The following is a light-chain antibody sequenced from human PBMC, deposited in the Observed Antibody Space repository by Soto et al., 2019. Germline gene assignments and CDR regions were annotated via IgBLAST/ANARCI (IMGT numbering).Light chain of an antibody. CDR3: QRSFSTPLT. CDR1: QSISTY. V-gene: IGKV1-39*01. Sequence: DIQMTQSPSSLSASVGDRVTITCRASQSISTYLHGYQQKPGKAPKLLIYAASSLQSGVPSRFSGSGSGTDFTLIISSLQPEDIATYYCQRSFSTPLTFGGGTKVEIK. J-gene: IGKJ4*01. CDR2: AAS.